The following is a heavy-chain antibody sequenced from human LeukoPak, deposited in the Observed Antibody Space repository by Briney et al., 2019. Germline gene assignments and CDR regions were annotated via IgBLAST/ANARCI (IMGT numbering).Heavy chain of an antibody. Sequence: GGSLRLSCAASGFTFNNFAMTWVRQAPGKGLEWVSSISGSGGLTYYADSVRGRFTISRDNSKNTLYLQMNSLRAEDTAVYYCAKGPGSQWLVRRWSYFYFDYWGQGTLVTVSS. CDR1: GFTFNNFA. J-gene: IGHJ4*02. V-gene: IGHV3-23*01. CDR3: AKGPGSQWLVRRWSYFYFDY. D-gene: IGHD6-19*01. CDR2: ISGSGGLT.